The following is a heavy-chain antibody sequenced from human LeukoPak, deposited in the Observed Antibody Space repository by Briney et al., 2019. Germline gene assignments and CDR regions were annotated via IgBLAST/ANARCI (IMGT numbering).Heavy chain of an antibody. D-gene: IGHD1-1*01. CDR3: AKDPLSGTGNTFDY. CDR2: ISGSGGST. J-gene: IGHJ4*02. Sequence: PGGSLRLSCAASGFTVSSNYMSWVRQAPGKGLEWVSAISGSGGSTYYADSVKGRFTISRDNSKNTLYLQMNSLRAEDTAVYYCAKDPLSGTGNTFDYWGQGTLVTVSS. V-gene: IGHV3-23*01. CDR1: GFTVSSNY.